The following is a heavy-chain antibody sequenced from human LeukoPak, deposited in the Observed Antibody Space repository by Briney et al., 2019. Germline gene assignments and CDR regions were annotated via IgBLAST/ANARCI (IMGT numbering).Heavy chain of an antibody. Sequence: GGSLRLSCAASGFTFSGYSMNWVRQAPGKGLEWVSSISSSSSYIYYADSVKGRFTISRDNAKNSLYLQMNSLRAEDTAVYYCARDLHYYDSSGLGWVDYWGQGTLVTVSS. J-gene: IGHJ4*02. V-gene: IGHV3-21*01. CDR3: ARDLHYYDSSGLGWVDY. D-gene: IGHD3-22*01. CDR2: ISSSSSYI. CDR1: GFTFSGYS.